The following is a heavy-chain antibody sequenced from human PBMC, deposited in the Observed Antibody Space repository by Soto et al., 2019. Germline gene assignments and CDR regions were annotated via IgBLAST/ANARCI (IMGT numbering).Heavy chain of an antibody. J-gene: IGHJ6*02. Sequence: SETLSLTCTVSGGSFSSGDYYWSWDRQPPGKGLEWIGYIYYTGSTFNNPSLKSRVSISIDTSKTQFSLKLSSVTAADTAVYYCARIHFGDEPSYYYYGMDVWGQGTTVTVSS. CDR2: IYYTGST. D-gene: IGHD4-17*01. CDR3: ARIHFGDEPSYYYYGMDV. V-gene: IGHV4-30-4*01. CDR1: GGSFSSGDYY.